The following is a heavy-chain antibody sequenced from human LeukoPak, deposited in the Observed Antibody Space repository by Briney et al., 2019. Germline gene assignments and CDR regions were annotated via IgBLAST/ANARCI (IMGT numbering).Heavy chain of an antibody. D-gene: IGHD6-6*01. V-gene: IGHV4-4*07. Sequence: PSETLSLTCTVSGGSISSYCWSWIRQPAGKGLEWIGRIYTSGTTNYNPSLKSRVTISVDKSKNQFSLKLSSVTAADTAVYYCASYSSSIRMDVWGKGTTVTVSS. CDR2: IYTSGTT. CDR3: ASYSSSIRMDV. CDR1: GGSISSYC. J-gene: IGHJ6*04.